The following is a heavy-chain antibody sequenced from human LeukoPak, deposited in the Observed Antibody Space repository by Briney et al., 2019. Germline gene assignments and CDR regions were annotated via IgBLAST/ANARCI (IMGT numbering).Heavy chain of an antibody. CDR2: IIPILGIA. CDR3: ARDRGRRDGYNSEVGY. D-gene: IGHD5-24*01. CDR1: GGTFSSYA. V-gene: IGHV1-69*04. Sequence: GASVKVSCKASGGTFSSYAISWVRQAPGQGLGWMGRIIPILGIANYAQKFQGRVTITADKSTSTAYMELSSLRSEDTAVYYCARDRGRRDGYNSEVGYWGQGTLVTVSS. J-gene: IGHJ4*02.